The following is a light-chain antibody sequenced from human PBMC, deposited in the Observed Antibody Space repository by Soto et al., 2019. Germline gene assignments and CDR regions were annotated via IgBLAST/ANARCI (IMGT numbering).Light chain of an antibody. V-gene: IGLV2-11*01. CDR3: CSYVCSDTSYV. J-gene: IGLJ1*01. CDR2: DVT. Sequence: QSALTQPRSVSGSPGQSVTISCTGTSSDVGGYNFVSWYQQHPGKAPKFMIYDVTKRPSGVPDRFSGSKSGNTASLTISGLQAEDEADSYCCSYVCSDTSYVFGTGTKLTVL. CDR1: SSDVGGYNF.